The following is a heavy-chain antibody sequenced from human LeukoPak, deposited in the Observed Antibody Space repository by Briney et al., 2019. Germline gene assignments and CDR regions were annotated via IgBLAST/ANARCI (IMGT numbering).Heavy chain of an antibody. CDR1: GGSISSGDYY. V-gene: IGHV4-30-4*01. D-gene: IGHD3-10*01. Sequence: SQTLSLTCTVSGGSISSGDYYWSWIRQPPGKGLEWIGYIYYSGSTNYNPSLKSRVTISVDTSKNQLSLKLSSVTAADTAVYYCAGVLLWFGESYWGQGTLVTVSS. CDR3: AGVLLWFGESY. CDR2: IYYSGST. J-gene: IGHJ4*02.